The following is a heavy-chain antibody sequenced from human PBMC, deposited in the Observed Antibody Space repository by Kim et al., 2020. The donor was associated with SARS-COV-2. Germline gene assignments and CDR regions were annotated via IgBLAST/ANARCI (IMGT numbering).Heavy chain of an antibody. CDR2: ISSTGGGT. Sequence: GWSLILSCAASGFTFSNYAMSWVRQAPGRGLEWVSVISSTGGGTSYADSVKGRFTISRDSSKNTLFLQLHSLRAEDTAVYYCARVGGDSGAYYDFWGQGTLVTVSS. D-gene: IGHD2-21*01. J-gene: IGHJ4*02. CDR1: GFTFSNYA. CDR3: ARVGGDSGAYYDF. V-gene: IGHV3-23*01.